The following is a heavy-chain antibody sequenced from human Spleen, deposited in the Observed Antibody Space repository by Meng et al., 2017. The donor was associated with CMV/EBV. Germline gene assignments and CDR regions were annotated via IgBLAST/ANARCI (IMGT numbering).Heavy chain of an antibody. J-gene: IGHJ2*01. V-gene: IGHV4-4*02. Sequence: WCSWVRQPPGKGLEWIGEIYHSGSTNYNPSLKSRVTISVDKSKNQFSLKLSSVTAADTAVYYCARDGDSGARYYDILTGYYSGWYFDLWGRGTLVTVSS. D-gene: IGHD3-9*01. CDR3: ARDGDSGARYYDILTGYYSGWYFDL. CDR1: W. CDR2: IYHSGST.